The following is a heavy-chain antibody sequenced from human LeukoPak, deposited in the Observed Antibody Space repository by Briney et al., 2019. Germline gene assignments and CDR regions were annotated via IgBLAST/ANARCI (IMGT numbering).Heavy chain of an antibody. CDR1: GFTFSNYA. Sequence: GGSLRLSCAASGFTFSNYAMSWVRQVPGKGLEWVSAISGSGGSTYYADSVKGRFTISRDNSKNTLYLQMNSLRAEDTAVYYCAKDGPYPGSNDYWGQGTLVTVSS. V-gene: IGHV3-23*01. CDR3: AKDGPYPGSNDY. CDR2: ISGSGGST. J-gene: IGHJ4*02. D-gene: IGHD1-26*01.